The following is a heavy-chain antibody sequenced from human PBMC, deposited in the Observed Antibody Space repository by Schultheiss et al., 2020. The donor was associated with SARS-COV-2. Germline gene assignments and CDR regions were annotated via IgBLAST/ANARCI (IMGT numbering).Heavy chain of an antibody. Sequence: GSLRLSCAVYGGSFSGYYWSWIRQPPGKGLEWIGSIYYSGSTYYNPSLKSRVTISVDTSKNQFSLKLSSVTAADTAVYYCARDSRYCSSTSCRYYYYYMGVWGKGTTVTVSS. J-gene: IGHJ6*03. D-gene: IGHD2-2*01. CDR1: GGSFSGYY. CDR3: ARDSRYCSSTSCRYYYYYMGV. CDR2: IYYSGST. V-gene: IGHV4-34*01.